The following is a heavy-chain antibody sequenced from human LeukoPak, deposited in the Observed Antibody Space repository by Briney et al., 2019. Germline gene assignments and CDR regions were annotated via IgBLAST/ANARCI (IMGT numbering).Heavy chain of an antibody. CDR3: AKPRIVGATAAYYFDY. J-gene: IGHJ4*02. CDR1: GFTFSSYA. V-gene: IGHV3-23*01. D-gene: IGHD1-26*01. CDR2: ISGSGGST. Sequence: GGSLRLSCAASGFTFSSYAMSWVRQAPGKGLEWVSAISGSGGSTYYADSVKGRFTISRDNSKNTLYLQMNSLRAEDTAVYYCAKPRIVGATAAYYFDYWGQGTLVTVSS.